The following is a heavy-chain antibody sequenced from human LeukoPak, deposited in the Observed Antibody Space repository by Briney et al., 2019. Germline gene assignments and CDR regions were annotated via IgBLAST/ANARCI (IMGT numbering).Heavy chain of an antibody. D-gene: IGHD1-1*01. CDR2: IYSGGST. CDR3: ARVGTDFPFYYFDY. CDR1: GFTVSSNY. Sequence: GGSLRLSCAASGFTVSSNYMSWVRQAPGKGLEWVSVIYSGGSTYYADSVKGRFTISRDNSRNTLYLQMNSLRAEDTAVYYCARVGTDFPFYYFDYWGQGTLVTVSS. J-gene: IGHJ4*02. V-gene: IGHV3-66*01.